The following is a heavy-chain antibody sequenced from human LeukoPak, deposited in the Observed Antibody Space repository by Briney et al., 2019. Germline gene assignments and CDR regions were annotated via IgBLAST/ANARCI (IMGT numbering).Heavy chain of an antibody. CDR3: ASTPRDGDLDY. D-gene: IGHD4-17*01. J-gene: IGHJ4*02. CDR2: IYYSGST. V-gene: IGHV4-30-4*01. CDR1: GGSISSGDYY. Sequence: SETLSLTCTVSGGSISSGDYYWSWIRQPPGKGLEWIGYIYYSGSTYYNPSLKSRVTISVDTSKNQFSLKLSSVIAADTAVYYCASTPRDGDLDYWGQGTLVTVSS.